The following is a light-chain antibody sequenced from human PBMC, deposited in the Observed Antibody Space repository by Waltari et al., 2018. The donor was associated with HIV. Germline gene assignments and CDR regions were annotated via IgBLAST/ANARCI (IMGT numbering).Light chain of an antibody. CDR3: QTWGTGIHGAV. CDR2: LNSDGSH. CDR1: SGHSSYA. J-gene: IGLJ7*01. Sequence: QIVLTQSPSASASLGASVKLTCTLSSGHSSYAIAWHQQQPEKGPRYLMKLNSDGSHSKGDGIPDRFSGSSSGAERYLTISSLQSEDEADYYCQTWGTGIHGAVFGGGTQLTVL. V-gene: IGLV4-69*01.